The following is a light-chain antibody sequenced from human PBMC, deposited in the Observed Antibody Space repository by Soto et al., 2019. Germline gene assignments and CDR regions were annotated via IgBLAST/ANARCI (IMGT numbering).Light chain of an antibody. V-gene: IGKV1-5*01. CDR1: QSISSW. Sequence: DIQMTQSPSTLSASVGDRVTITCRASQSISSWLAWYQQKPGQAPKLLIYDASSLESGVPSRFSGSGSGTEFTLTISSLQPDDFVTYYCQQYNSYSGTFGQGTKVEIK. J-gene: IGKJ1*01. CDR2: DAS. CDR3: QQYNSYSGT.